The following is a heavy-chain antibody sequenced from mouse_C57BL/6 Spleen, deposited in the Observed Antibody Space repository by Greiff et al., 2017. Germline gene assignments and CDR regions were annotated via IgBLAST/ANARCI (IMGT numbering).Heavy chain of an antibody. CDR3: ARDAWFAY. J-gene: IGHJ3*01. Sequence: EVQLVESGGGLVQSGRSLRLSCATSGFTFSDFYMEWVRQAPGKGLEWIAASRNKANDYTTEYSASVKGRFIVARDTSQSILYLQMNALRAEDTAIYYCARDAWFAYWGQGTLVTVSA. CDR2: SRNKANDYTT. V-gene: IGHV7-1*01. CDR1: GFTFSDFY.